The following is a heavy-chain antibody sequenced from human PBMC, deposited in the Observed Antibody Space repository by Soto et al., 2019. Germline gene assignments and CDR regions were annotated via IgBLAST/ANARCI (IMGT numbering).Heavy chain of an antibody. CDR2: INPSGGST. Sequence: ASVKVSCKASGYTFTSYYMHWVRQAPGQGLEWMGIINPSGGSTSYAQKFQGRVTMTRDTSTSTDYMELSSLRSEDTAVYYCARAKRYCSGGSCDYNYYYGMDVWGQGTTVT. J-gene: IGHJ6*02. D-gene: IGHD2-15*01. CDR1: GYTFTSYY. V-gene: IGHV1-46*01. CDR3: ARAKRYCSGGSCDYNYYYGMDV.